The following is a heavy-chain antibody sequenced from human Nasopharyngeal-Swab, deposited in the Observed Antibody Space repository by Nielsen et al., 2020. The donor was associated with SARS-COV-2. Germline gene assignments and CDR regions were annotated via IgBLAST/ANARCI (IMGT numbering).Heavy chain of an antibody. CDR3: ARPTGDPPTYFDL. Sequence: GEALKTSWAASGFTIKSYDMHVGRQATGKGLGWVAAIGTAGDTYYPRSVYGRFTISLDNANNSLYLQMNSLRAEDTAVYYCARPTGDPPTYFDLWGRGTLVTVSS. J-gene: IGHJ2*01. CDR1: GFTIKSYD. D-gene: IGHD1-1*01. V-gene: IGHV3-13*01. CDR2: IGTAGDT.